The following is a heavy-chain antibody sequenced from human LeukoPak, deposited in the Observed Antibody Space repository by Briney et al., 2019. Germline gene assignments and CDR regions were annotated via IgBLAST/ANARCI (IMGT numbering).Heavy chain of an antibody. CDR1: GGTFRNYA. CDR2: IIPIFGTA. V-gene: IGHV1-69*06. D-gene: IGHD3-22*01. Sequence: VASVKVSRKASGGTFRNYAISWVRQAPGQGLEWMGGIIPIFGTADYAQKFQGRVTITADKSTSTAYMELSSLRSEDTAVYYCVRDRLEGVGYYYDSSGLNDAFDIWGQGTMVTVSS. CDR3: VRDRLEGVGYYYDSSGLNDAFDI. J-gene: IGHJ3*02.